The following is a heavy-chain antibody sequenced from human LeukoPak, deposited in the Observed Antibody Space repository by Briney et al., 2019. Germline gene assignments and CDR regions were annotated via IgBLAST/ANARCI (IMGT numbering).Heavy chain of an antibody. D-gene: IGHD5-18*01. CDR1: GFTFSDYG. J-gene: IGHJ4*02. CDR3: AKQGRRGYSYARSYYFDY. Sequence: GGSLRLSCAASGFTFSDYGMHWVRQAPGKGLEWVAVISYDGSNEYYADSVKGRFTISRDNSKNTLYLQMNSLRAEDTAVYYCAKQGRRGYSYARSYYFDYWGQGTLVTVSS. CDR2: ISYDGSNE. V-gene: IGHV3-30*18.